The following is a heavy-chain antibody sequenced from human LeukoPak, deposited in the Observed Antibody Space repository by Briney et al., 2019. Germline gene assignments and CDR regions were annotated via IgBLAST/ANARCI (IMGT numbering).Heavy chain of an antibody. V-gene: IGHV1-24*01. Sequence: ASVKVSCKVSGYTLTELSMHWVRQAPGKGLEWMGGFDPDDGETIYAQKFQGRPTMTEDTSTYTAYMELSSLESEDTAMYYCSTETSRFFDWSLSYWGQGTLVTVSS. CDR1: GYTLTELS. CDR3: STETSRFFDWSLSY. D-gene: IGHD3-9*01. J-gene: IGHJ4*02. CDR2: FDPDDGET.